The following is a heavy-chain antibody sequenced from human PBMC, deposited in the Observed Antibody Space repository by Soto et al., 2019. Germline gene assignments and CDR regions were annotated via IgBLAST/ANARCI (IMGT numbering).Heavy chain of an antibody. CDR1: GCSISSSSYY. D-gene: IGHD2-15*01. CDR3: VTRGTGVAATPHAIDY. Sequence: SSETLSLTCTFSGCSISSSSYYLGWIRQPPGKGLEWIGSIYYSGSTYYNPSLKSRVTISVDTSKNQFSLKLSSVTAADTAVYYCVTRGTGVAATPHAIDYWGQGTLVTVSS. V-gene: IGHV4-39*01. J-gene: IGHJ4*02. CDR2: IYYSGST.